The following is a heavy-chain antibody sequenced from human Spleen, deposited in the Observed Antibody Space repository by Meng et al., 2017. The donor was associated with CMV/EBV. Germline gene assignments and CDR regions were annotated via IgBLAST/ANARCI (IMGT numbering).Heavy chain of an antibody. CDR3: ARGRYGQIVVVPAAIRGWFDP. Sequence: SGYYWSWIRQPPGKGLEWIGEINHSGSTNYNPSLKSRVTISVDTSKNQFSLKLSSVTAADTAVYYCARGRYGQIVVVPAAIRGWFDPWGQGTLVTVS. D-gene: IGHD2-2*02. CDR2: INHSGST. J-gene: IGHJ5*02. CDR1: SGYY. V-gene: IGHV4-34*01.